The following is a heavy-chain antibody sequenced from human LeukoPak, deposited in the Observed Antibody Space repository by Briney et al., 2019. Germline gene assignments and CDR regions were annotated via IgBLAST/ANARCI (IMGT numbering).Heavy chain of an antibody. CDR3: AKDTIFGVVFRP. V-gene: IGHV3-48*01. CDR1: GFTFSSYS. D-gene: IGHD3-3*01. CDR2: ISSSSSTI. J-gene: IGHJ4*02. Sequence: GGSLRLSCAASGFTFSSYSMNWVRQAPGKGLEWVSYISSSSSTIYYADSVKGRFTISGDNAKNSLYLQMNSLRAEDTAVYYCAKDTIFGVVFRPWGQGTLVTVSS.